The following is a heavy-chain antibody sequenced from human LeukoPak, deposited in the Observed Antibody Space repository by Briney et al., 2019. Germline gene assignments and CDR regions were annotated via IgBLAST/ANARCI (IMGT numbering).Heavy chain of an antibody. CDR1: GYTFTSYY. V-gene: IGHV1-46*01. CDR3: AREVFGYYDSSGSFDY. CDR2: INPSGGST. D-gene: IGHD3-22*01. Sequence: ASVKVSCKASGYTFTSYYMHWVRQAPGQGLEWMGIINPSGGSTSYAQKFQGRVTMTRDTSTSTVYMELSSLRSEDTAVYYCAREVFGYYDSSGSFDYWGQGTLVTVSS. J-gene: IGHJ4*02.